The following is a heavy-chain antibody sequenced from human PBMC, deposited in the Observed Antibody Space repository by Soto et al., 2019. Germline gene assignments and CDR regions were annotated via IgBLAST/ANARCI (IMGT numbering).Heavy chain of an antibody. CDR1: GFTFSSYA. V-gene: IGHV3-23*01. CDR2: ISGSGGST. Sequence: EVQLLESGGGLVQSGGSLRLSCAASGFTFSSYAMSWVRQAPGKGLEWVSAISGSGGSTYYADSVKGRFTISRDNSKNTLYLQMNSLRAEDTAVYYCAKVGYSSSSLGMDVWGQGTTVTVSS. J-gene: IGHJ6*02. D-gene: IGHD6-13*01. CDR3: AKVGYSSSSLGMDV.